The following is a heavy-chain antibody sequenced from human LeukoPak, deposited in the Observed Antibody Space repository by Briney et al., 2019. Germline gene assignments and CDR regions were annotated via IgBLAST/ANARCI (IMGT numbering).Heavy chain of an antibody. CDR3: ARNDQTYYYDSSGSYFDY. Sequence: ASVKVSCKASGYTFTSYYMHWVRQAPGQGLEWMGIINPSGGSTSYAQKFQGRVTITADESTSTAYMELSSLRSEDTAVYYCARNDQTYYYDSSGSYFDYWGQGTLVTVSS. J-gene: IGHJ4*02. V-gene: IGHV1-46*01. CDR2: INPSGGST. D-gene: IGHD3-22*01. CDR1: GYTFTSYY.